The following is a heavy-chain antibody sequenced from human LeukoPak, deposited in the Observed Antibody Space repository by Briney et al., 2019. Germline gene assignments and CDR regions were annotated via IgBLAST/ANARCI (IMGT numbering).Heavy chain of an antibody. Sequence: GGSLRLSCAASGFTFNTYTMNWVRQAPGKGLEWVSAITARGDGTYYADLVKGRFTISRDNSKNTLYLQMNSLRAEDSAAYYCAKGTERYREVSSFDFWGQGILVTVSS. J-gene: IGHJ4*02. V-gene: IGHV3-23*01. D-gene: IGHD3-10*01. CDR2: ITARGDGT. CDR3: AKGTERYREVSSFDF. CDR1: GFTFNTYT.